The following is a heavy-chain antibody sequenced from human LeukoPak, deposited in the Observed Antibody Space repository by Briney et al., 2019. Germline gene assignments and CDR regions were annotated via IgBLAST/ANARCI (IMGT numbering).Heavy chain of an antibody. CDR2: IYYSGST. Sequence: PSETLSLTCTVSGGSISSSSYYWGWIRQPPGTGLEWIGSIYYSGSTYYNPSLKSRVTISVDTSKNQFSLKLSSVTAADTAVYYCARLTFWSGYYYFDYWGQGTLVTVSS. V-gene: IGHV4-39*01. CDR1: GGSISSSSYY. CDR3: ARLTFWSGYYYFDY. D-gene: IGHD3-3*01. J-gene: IGHJ4*02.